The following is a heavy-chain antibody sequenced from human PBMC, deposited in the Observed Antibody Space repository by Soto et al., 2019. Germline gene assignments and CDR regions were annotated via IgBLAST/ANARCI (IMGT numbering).Heavy chain of an antibody. D-gene: IGHD3-10*01. Sequence: PSETLSLTCNVSGGSIRSYYRNWIRQPPGKTLEWIGDVYYSGSANYNPSLKSRVTMSVDISKNQFSLKLNSVTAADTAVYYCARGSMVRGPTPFDYWGKGTLVA. CDR3: ARGSMVRGPTPFDY. V-gene: IGHV4-59*01. J-gene: IGHJ4*02. CDR1: GGSIRSYY. CDR2: VYYSGSA.